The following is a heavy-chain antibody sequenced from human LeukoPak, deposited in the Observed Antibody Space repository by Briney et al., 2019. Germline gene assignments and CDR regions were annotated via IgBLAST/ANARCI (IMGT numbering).Heavy chain of an antibody. D-gene: IGHD6-19*01. CDR3: ARTSSGWYFDY. Sequence: SQTLSLTCTVSGGSISSGSYYWSWIRQPPGKGLEWIGYIYYSGSTNYNPSLKSRVTISVDTSKNQFSLELSSVTAADTAVYYCARTSSGWYFDYWGQGTLVTVSS. CDR2: IYYSGST. CDR1: GGSISSGSYY. V-gene: IGHV4-61*01. J-gene: IGHJ4*02.